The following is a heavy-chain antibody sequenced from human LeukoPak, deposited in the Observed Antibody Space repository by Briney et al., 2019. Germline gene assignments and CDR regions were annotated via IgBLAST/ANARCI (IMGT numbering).Heavy chain of an antibody. CDR2: IYHSGST. J-gene: IGHJ5*02. CDR1: GGSISSGGYS. D-gene: IGHD1-14*01. Sequence: SETLSLTCAVSGGSISSGGYSWSWIRQPPGTGLEWLGYIYHSGSTYYNPSLKSRVTISVDRSKNQFSLKLSSVTAADTAVYYCARGLTRKNWFDPWGQGTLVTVSS. V-gene: IGHV4-30-2*01. CDR3: ARGLTRKNWFDP.